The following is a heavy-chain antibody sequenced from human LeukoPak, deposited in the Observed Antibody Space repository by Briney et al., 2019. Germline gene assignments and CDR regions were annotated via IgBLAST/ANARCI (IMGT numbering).Heavy chain of an antibody. Sequence: GGSLRLSCAASGFTFSSYSMNWVRQAPGKGLEWVSSISSSSSYIYYADSVKGRFTISRDNAKNSLYLQMNSLRAEDTAVYYCARDQLAVIVPAYFDYWGQGTLVTVSS. V-gene: IGHV3-21*01. CDR3: ARDQLAVIVPAYFDY. J-gene: IGHJ4*02. CDR1: GFTFSSYS. D-gene: IGHD2-2*01. CDR2: ISSSSSYI.